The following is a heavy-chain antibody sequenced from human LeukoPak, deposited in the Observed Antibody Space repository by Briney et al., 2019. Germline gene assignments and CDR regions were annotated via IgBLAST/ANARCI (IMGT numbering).Heavy chain of an antibody. D-gene: IGHD6-6*01. CDR1: GFTFDDYA. CDR3: AKGRITARPPPDY. V-gene: IGHV3-43*02. Sequence: VGSLRLSCAASGFTFDDYAMHWVRQAPGKGLEWVSLISGDGGNTYYADSVKGRFTISRDNSKNSVYLQMNSLRTEDTALYYCAKGRITARPPPDYWGQGTLVTVSS. J-gene: IGHJ4*02. CDR2: ISGDGGNT.